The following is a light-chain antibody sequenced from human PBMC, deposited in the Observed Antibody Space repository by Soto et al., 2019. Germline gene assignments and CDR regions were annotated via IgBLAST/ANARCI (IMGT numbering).Light chain of an antibody. CDR2: LNNDGSH. CDR1: SGHSSYA. V-gene: IGLV4-69*01. Sequence: QLVLTQSPSASASLGASVKLTCTLSSGHSSYAIAWHQKQPGKGPRYLMDLNNDGSHTKGDGIPDRFSGSSSGADRFLIISSLQSEDEADYYCQTWDSAIRVFGGGTKVTVL. CDR3: QTWDSAIRV. J-gene: IGLJ2*01.